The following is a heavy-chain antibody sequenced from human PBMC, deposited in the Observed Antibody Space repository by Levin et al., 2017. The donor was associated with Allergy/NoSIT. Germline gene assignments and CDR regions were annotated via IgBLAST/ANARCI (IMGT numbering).Heavy chain of an antibody. CDR2: ISSGGSPT. CDR3: AGRGLDY. Sequence: EASVKVSCVTSGLDFNAFGMNWVRQAPGKGLEWLSHISSGGSPTFYADSVKGRFTISRDNAKNSLFLQMNSLRVGDTAVYYCAGRGLDYWGQGTLVNVSS. CDR1: GLDFNAFG. V-gene: IGHV3-48*04. J-gene: IGHJ4*02.